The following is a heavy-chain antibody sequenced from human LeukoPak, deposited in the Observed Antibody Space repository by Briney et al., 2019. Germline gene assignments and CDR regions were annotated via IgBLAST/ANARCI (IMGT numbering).Heavy chain of an antibody. CDR1: GFTVTTNY. Sequence: GGSLRLSCAASGFTVTTNYMSWVRRAPGKGLEWFSVIYSGGSTYYADSVKGRFSISRHNSKNTLYLQMDSLRDEDTAVYYCARGDFWSGYYTGLYWGQGTLVTVSS. J-gene: IGHJ4*02. D-gene: IGHD3-3*01. CDR2: IYSGGST. V-gene: IGHV3-53*04. CDR3: ARGDFWSGYYTGLY.